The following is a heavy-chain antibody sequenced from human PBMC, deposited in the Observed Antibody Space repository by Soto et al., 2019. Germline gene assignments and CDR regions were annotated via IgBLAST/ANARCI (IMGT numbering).Heavy chain of an antibody. CDR1: GFTFSSYG. J-gene: IGHJ4*02. CDR3: AKDVYSSGWYYFDY. D-gene: IGHD6-19*01. CDR2: ISYDGSNK. Sequence: XXSMRLSCAASGFTFSSYGMHWVLQAPGKGLEWVAVISYDGSNKYYADSVKGRFTISRDNSKNTLYLQMNSLRDEDTAVYYCAKDVYSSGWYYFDYWGQGTLVTVSS. V-gene: IGHV3-30*18.